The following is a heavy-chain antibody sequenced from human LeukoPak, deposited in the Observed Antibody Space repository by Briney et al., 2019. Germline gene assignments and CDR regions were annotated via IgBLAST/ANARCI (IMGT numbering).Heavy chain of an antibody. J-gene: IGHJ6*02. Sequence: GGSLRLSCAASGFTFTNYGMHWVRQAPGKGLEWVAVVWFDGTNKYYADSVKGRFTISRDNSKNTVYLQMNSLRAEDTAVYYCAKDQDSGSYEYYGMDVWGQGTTVTVSS. D-gene: IGHD1-26*01. CDR2: VWFDGTNK. CDR1: GFTFTNYG. CDR3: AKDQDSGSYEYYGMDV. V-gene: IGHV3-30*02.